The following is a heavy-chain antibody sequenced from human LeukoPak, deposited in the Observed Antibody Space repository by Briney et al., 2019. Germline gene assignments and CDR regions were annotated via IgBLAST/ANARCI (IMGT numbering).Heavy chain of an antibody. V-gene: IGHV3-7*04. CDR3: ARGKAIDI. CDR1: GFTTTNNC. J-gene: IGHJ3*02. CDR2: IKEDGTEK. Sequence: GGSLRLSCAASGFTTTNNCMTWVRQAPGKGLEWVANIKEDGTEKYYVDSVKGRFTISRDNAKNSLFLQMDSLRAEDSAVYYCARGKAIDIWGQGTMVTVSS.